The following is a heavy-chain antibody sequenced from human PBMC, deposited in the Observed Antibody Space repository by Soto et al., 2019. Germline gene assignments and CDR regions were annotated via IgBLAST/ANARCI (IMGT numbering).Heavy chain of an antibody. J-gene: IGHJ4*02. CDR2: ISAYNGNT. CDR3: AKATTNGGWFNPFDS. V-gene: IGHV1-18*01. Sequence: ASVKVSCKASGYTFTSYGISWVRQAPGQGLEWMGWISAYNGNTNYAQKLQGRVTMTTDTSTSTAYMELRSLRSDDTAVYYCAKATTNGGWFNPFDSWGQGALVTVSS. D-gene: IGHD6-19*01. CDR1: GYTFTSYG.